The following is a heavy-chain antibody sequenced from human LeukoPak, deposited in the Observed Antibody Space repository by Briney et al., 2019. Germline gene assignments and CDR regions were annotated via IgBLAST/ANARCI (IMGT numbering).Heavy chain of an antibody. D-gene: IGHD2/OR15-2a*01. CDR1: GFTFSIYV. Sequence: GGSLRLSCAASGFTFSIYVMSWVRQAPGRGLEWVSGISGSGGSTYYADSVKGRFTISRDNSKNTLYLQMNSLRADDTAVYYCAKDPLVNSQEYFDYWGQGTLVTVSS. CDR3: AKDPLVNSQEYFDY. J-gene: IGHJ4*02. CDR2: ISGSGGST. V-gene: IGHV3-23*01.